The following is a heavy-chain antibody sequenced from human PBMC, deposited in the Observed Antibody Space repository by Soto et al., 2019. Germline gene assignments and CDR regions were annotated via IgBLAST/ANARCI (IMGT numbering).Heavy chain of an antibody. CDR2: INVYNGNT. Sequence: ASVKVSCKASGYTFTNYGISWVRQAPGQGLEWMGWINVYNGNTKYAQKVQGRVTMTTDTSTSTAYMELRSLRSDDTAVYYCARGVGSGSYYNQYNWFDPWGLGTLVTVSS. CDR1: GYTFTNYG. J-gene: IGHJ5*02. D-gene: IGHD3-10*01. V-gene: IGHV1-18*01. CDR3: ARGVGSGSYYNQYNWFDP.